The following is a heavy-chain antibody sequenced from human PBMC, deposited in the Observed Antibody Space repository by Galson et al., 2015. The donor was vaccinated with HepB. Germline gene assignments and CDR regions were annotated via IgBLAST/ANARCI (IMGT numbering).Heavy chain of an antibody. J-gene: IGHJ6*02. CDR2: IVVGSGNT. CDR1: GFTFTSSA. CDR3: AADSPNSSSWPTLYYYGMDV. D-gene: IGHD6-13*01. V-gene: IGHV1-58*02. Sequence: SVKVSCKASGFTFTSSAMQWVRQARGQRLEWIGWIVVGSGNTNYAQKFQERVTITRDMSTSTAYMELSSLRSEDTAVYYCAADSPNSSSWPTLYYYGMDVWGQGTTVTVSS.